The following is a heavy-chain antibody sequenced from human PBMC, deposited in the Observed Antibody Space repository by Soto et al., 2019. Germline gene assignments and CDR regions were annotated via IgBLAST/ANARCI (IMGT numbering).Heavy chain of an antibody. CDR3: ARDFAVVAATGYYYYGMDV. D-gene: IGHD2-15*01. Sequence: QVQLQESGPGLVKPSQTLSLTCTVSGGSISSGGYYWSWIRQHPGKGLEWIGYIYYSGSTYYNPTLKSRITISVDTSKNQFSLKLRSVTAADTAVYYCARDFAVVAATGYYYYGMDVWGQGTTVTVSS. V-gene: IGHV4-31*03. J-gene: IGHJ6*02. CDR1: GGSISSGGYY. CDR2: IYYSGST.